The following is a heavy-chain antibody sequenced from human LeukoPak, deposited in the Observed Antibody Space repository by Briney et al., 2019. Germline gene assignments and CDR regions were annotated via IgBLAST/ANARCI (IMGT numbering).Heavy chain of an antibody. CDR1: GFNFNTYS. D-gene: IGHD6-6*01. V-gene: IGHV3-21*01. CDR2: ISSVSTYI. J-gene: IGHJ5*02. Sequence: PGGSLRLSCAASGFNFNTYSMNWVRQAPGKGLEWVSGISSVSTYIYYADSVKGRFTISRDSAKNSLYLQMNSLRAEDTALYYCARGSEGSSLNWFDPWGQGTQVTVSS. CDR3: ARGSEGSSLNWFDP.